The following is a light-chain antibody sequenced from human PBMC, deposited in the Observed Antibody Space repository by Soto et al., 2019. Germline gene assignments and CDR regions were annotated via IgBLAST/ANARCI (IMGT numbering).Light chain of an antibody. J-gene: IGLJ2*01. Sequence: QSALTQPASVSGSPGQSITISCTGTSSDVGGYTYVSWYQHHPGKAPKLMIYDVSNRPSGVSSRFSGSKSSNTASLTISGLQAEDEADYYCSSYTSSTTSVVFGGGTKLTVL. CDR3: SSYTSSTTSVV. CDR2: DVS. CDR1: SSDVGGYTY. V-gene: IGLV2-14*03.